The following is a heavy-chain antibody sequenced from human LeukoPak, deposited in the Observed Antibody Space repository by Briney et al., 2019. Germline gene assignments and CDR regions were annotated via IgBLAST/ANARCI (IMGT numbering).Heavy chain of an antibody. V-gene: IGHV4-30-4*08. CDR2: IYYSGST. Sequence: ASETLSLTCTVSGGSISSGDYYWSWIRQPPGKGLEWIGYIYYSGSTYYNPSLKSRVTISVDTSKNQFSLKLSSVTAADTAVYYCARVGEAYCGGDCYKSAAFDIWGQGTMVTVSS. D-gene: IGHD2-21*01. CDR3: ARVGEAYCGGDCYKSAAFDI. J-gene: IGHJ3*02. CDR1: GGSISSGDYY.